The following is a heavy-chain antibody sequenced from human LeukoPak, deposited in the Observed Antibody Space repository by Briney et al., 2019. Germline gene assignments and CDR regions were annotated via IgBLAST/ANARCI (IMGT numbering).Heavy chain of an antibody. CDR1: GYSISTGYY. CDR2: IWHSGGN. D-gene: IGHD4-17*01. V-gene: IGHV4-38-2*02. J-gene: IGHJ4*02. Sequence: SETLSLTYAVSGYSISTGYYWGWIRQPPGKGLEWIGNIWHSGGNYYNPSLKSRVTISLDTSKNQFSLRLTSVTAADTAVYYCARDPSSTGYYWGQGILVIVSS. CDR3: ARDPSSTGYY.